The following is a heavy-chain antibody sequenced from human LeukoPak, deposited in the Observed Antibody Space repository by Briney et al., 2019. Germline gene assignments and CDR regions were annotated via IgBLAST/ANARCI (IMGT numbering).Heavy chain of an antibody. J-gene: IGHJ4*02. D-gene: IGHD3-22*01. CDR2: INPNSGGT. Sequence: ASVKVSCKASGYTFTGYYMHWVRQAPGQGLEWMGWINPNSGGTNYAQKFQGRVTMTRDTSISTAYMELSRLRSDDTAVYYCARGPYDSSGYRFDYWGQGTLVTVSS. CDR3: ARGPYDSSGYRFDY. V-gene: IGHV1-2*02. CDR1: GYTFTGYY.